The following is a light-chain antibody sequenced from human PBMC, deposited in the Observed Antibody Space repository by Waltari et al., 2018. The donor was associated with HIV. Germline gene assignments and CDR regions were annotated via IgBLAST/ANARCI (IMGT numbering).Light chain of an antibody. J-gene: IGLJ3*02. CDR3: ASWDDSLNGRV. CDR2: DNN. Sequence: QSVLTQPPSASGTPGQRVTISCSGSSSNIGTHTVSWYPQLPGTAPNLLIYDNNKRPSGVPDRFSGSKSGTSASLAISGLQSEDEADYYCASWDDSLNGRVFGGGTKLTVL. CDR1: SSNIGTHT. V-gene: IGLV1-44*01.